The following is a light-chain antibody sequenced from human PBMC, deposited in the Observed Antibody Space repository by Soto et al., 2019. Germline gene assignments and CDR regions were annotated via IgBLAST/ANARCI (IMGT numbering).Light chain of an antibody. Sequence: EIVLTQSPGTLSLSPGERATLSCRASQSVSNNYLAWYQQKPDQAPRLLIYGISTRATDIPDRFSGSGSGTDFTLTISRLEPEDFAVYYCQQYGSSPPWTFGQGTKVDIK. V-gene: IGKV3-20*01. CDR3: QQYGSSPPWT. J-gene: IGKJ1*01. CDR2: GIS. CDR1: QSVSNNY.